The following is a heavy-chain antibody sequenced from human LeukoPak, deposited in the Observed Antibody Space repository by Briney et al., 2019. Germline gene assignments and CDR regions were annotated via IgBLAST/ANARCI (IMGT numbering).Heavy chain of an antibody. Sequence: SETLSLTCTVSGGSVSSYYWSWIRQPAGKGLEWIGRIYTSGSTNYNPSLKSRVTMSVDTSKNQFSLKLSSVTAADTAVYYCARGHSSGWYFDYWGQGTLVTVSS. V-gene: IGHV4-4*07. D-gene: IGHD6-19*01. CDR2: IYTSGST. CDR1: GGSVSSYY. J-gene: IGHJ4*02. CDR3: ARGHSSGWYFDY.